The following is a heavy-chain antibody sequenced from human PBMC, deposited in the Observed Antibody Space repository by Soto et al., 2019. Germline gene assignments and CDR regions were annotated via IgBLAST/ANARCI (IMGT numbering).Heavy chain of an antibody. CDR3: VRDRGYTGYDLEY. V-gene: IGHV3-48*02. Sequence: EVQLVESGGGLVQPGGPLRLSCAASGFTFRSYAMNWVRQAPGKGLEWVSYINSGSSTIYYADSAKGRFSISRDNAKNSLYLQMNSLRDEDTAVYFCVRDRGYTGYDLEYWGQGALVTVSS. CDR2: INSGSSTI. J-gene: IGHJ4*02. D-gene: IGHD5-12*01. CDR1: GFTFRSYA.